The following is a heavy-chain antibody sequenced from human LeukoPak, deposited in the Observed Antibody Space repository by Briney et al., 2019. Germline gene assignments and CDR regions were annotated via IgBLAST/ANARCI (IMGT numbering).Heavy chain of an antibody. CDR1: GFTFSNYW. V-gene: IGHV3-7*01. CDR2: ISPDGSEK. D-gene: IGHD7-27*01. CDR3: ARDLNWDNV. Sequence: GGSLRLSCAASGFTFSNYWMTWVRQAPGKGLECVANISPDGSEKYYVDSVKGRFTISRDNAKNPLYLQMNSLRAEDTAVYYCARDLNWDNVWGQGTLVTVSS. J-gene: IGHJ4*02.